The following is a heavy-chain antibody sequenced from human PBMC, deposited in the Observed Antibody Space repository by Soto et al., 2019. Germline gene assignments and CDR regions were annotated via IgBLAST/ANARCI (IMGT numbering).Heavy chain of an antibody. CDR1: GFTFSSYG. Sequence: QVQLVESGGGVVQPGRSLRLSCAASGFTFSSYGMHWVRQASGKGLEWVAVIWYDGSNKYYADSVKGRFTISRDNSKNTLYLQMNSLRAEDTAVYYCARGGEGLWFGELLRLVYWGQGTLVTVSS. D-gene: IGHD3-10*01. CDR3: ARGGEGLWFGELLRLVY. V-gene: IGHV3-33*01. CDR2: IWYDGSNK. J-gene: IGHJ4*02.